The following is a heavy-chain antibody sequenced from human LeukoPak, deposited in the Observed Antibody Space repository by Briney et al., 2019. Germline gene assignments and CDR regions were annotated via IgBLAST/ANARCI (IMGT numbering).Heavy chain of an antibody. J-gene: IGHJ4*02. V-gene: IGHV1-8*03. CDR2: INPDTGDK. D-gene: IGHD2-21*02. CDR3: ARTTSMTASGYDY. Sequence: AASVKVSCKASGYTFTHYHINWVQPASGQGLEWMTWINPDTGDKGYARKFQDRVTITTDTSISTAYMELSSLSSEDTAVYFCARTTSMTASGYDYWGQGTLVTVSS. CDR1: GYTFTHYH.